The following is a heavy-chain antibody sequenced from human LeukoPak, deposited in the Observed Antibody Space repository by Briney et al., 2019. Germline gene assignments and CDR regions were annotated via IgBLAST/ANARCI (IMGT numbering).Heavy chain of an antibody. CDR3: AKVGYSSSWYVFDS. Sequence: PGGSLRLSCAASGFTFSSYVMSWVRQAPGKGLEWVSTISGSGVSTYYADSVKGRFTISRDNSKNTLYLQMNSLRAEDTAVYYCAKVGYSSSWYVFDSWGQGTLVTVSS. CDR2: ISGSGVST. CDR1: GFTFSSYV. J-gene: IGHJ4*02. V-gene: IGHV3-23*01. D-gene: IGHD6-13*01.